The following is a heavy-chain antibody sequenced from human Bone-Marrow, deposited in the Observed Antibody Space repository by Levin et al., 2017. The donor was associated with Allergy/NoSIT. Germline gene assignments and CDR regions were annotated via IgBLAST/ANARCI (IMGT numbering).Heavy chain of an antibody. V-gene: IGHV3-11*01. CDR3: ARDEYYYDSSGYYPN. CDR2: ISSSGSTI. Sequence: GGSLRLSCAASGFTFSDYYMSWIRQAPGKGLEWVSYISSSGSTIYYADSVKGRFTISRDNAKNSLYLQMNSLRAEDTAVYYCARDEYYYDSSGYYPNWGQGTLVTVSS. J-gene: IGHJ4*02. CDR1: GFTFSDYY. D-gene: IGHD3-22*01.